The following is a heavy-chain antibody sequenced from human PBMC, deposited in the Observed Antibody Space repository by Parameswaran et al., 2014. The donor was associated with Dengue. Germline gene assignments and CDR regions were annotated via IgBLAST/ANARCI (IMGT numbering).Heavy chain of an antibody. CDR2: IDWDDDK. V-gene: IGHV2-70*01. D-gene: IGHD3-10*01. CDR3: ARIQFGAAPDY. J-gene: IGHJ4*02. Sequence: WIRQPPGKALEWLALIDWDDDKYYSTSLKTRLTIFKDTSKNQVVLTMTNMDPVDTATYYCARIQFGAAPDYWGQGTLVTVSS.